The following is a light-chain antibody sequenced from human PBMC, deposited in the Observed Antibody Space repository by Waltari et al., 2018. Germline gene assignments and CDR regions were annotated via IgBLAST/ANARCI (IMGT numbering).Light chain of an antibody. CDR1: QSVSSN. V-gene: IGKV3-15*01. CDR3: QQYNNLWT. CDR2: GAS. Sequence: EIVMTQSPATLSVSPGERATLTCRASQSVSSNLAWYQKKPGQAPRLLIYGASTRATGIPARFSGSGYGTEFTLTISSLQSEDFAVYYCQQYNNLWTFGQGTKVEIK. J-gene: IGKJ1*01.